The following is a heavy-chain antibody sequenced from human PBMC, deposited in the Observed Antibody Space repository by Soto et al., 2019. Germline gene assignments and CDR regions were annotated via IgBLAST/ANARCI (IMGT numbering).Heavy chain of an antibody. Sequence: EVQLVESGGGLIQPGGSLKLSCAASGFTVGNNYMSWVRQAPGKGLEWVSLIYSTGTTKYADSVKGRFTVSRNNAKNTRYLKMNNQSAEDTAVYYCAKDGRGSGSHYNSFGYWGQGTLVTVS. J-gene: IGHJ4*02. D-gene: IGHD3-10*01. CDR1: GFTVGNNY. CDR2: IYSTGTT. CDR3: AKDGRGSGSHYNSFGY. V-gene: IGHV3-53*01.